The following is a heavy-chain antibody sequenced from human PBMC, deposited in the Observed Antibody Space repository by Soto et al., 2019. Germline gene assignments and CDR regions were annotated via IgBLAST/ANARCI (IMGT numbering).Heavy chain of an antibody. CDR3: AKDLNAGGTDYDFWSGYSMNFDY. CDR2: ISGSGGST. V-gene: IGHV3-23*01. D-gene: IGHD3-3*01. J-gene: IGHJ4*02. Sequence: PGGSLRLSCAASGFTFSSYAMSWVRQAPGKGLEWVSAISGSGGSTYYADSVKGRFTISRDNSKNTLYLQMNSLRAEDTAVYYCAKDLNAGGTDYDFWSGYSMNFDYWGQGTLVTVSS. CDR1: GFTFSSYA.